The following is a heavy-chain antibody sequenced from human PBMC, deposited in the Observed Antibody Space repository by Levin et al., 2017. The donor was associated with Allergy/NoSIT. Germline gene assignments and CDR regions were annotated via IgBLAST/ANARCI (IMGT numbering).Heavy chain of an antibody. CDR1: GGSISSSSYY. D-gene: IGHD6-19*01. Sequence: SETLSLTCTVSGGSISSSSYYWGWIRQPPGKGLEWIGSIYYSGSTYYNPSLKSRVTISVDTSKNQFSLKLSSVTAADTAVYYCARQHLIAVAVLDAFDIWGQGTMVTVSS. V-gene: IGHV4-39*01. J-gene: IGHJ3*02. CDR2: IYYSGST. CDR3: ARQHLIAVAVLDAFDI.